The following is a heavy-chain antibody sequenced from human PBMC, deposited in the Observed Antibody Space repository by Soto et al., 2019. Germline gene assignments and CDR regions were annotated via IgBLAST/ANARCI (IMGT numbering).Heavy chain of an antibody. CDR3: ARDAQPKGVAADGASDY. CDR1: GYTFKNYG. D-gene: IGHD3-3*01. CDR2: ITTYNGNR. V-gene: IGHV1-18*01. Sequence: QVQLVQSGPEVKNPGASVKVSCKASGYTFKNYGIKWVRQAPGQGLEWVGWITTYNGNRYSAEKFQGRVTMTTDTSTSTTYMELRSLTSDDTGVYYCARDAQPKGVAADGASDYWGQGTLVIVSS. J-gene: IGHJ4*02.